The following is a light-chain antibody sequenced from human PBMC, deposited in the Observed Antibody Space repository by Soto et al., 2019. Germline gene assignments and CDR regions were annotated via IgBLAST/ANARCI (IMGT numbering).Light chain of an antibody. J-gene: IGKJ5*01. CDR1: HTISRW. CDR2: EAS. CDR3: QQYNSYSPIT. Sequence: DIQMTQSPAARSASVGEGVTSTCRASHTISRWLTWYQQKPGKAPKLLIYEASNLQSGVPSRFSGSGSGTEFALTISGLQPDDFATYYCQQYNSYSPITFGQGTRLEIK. V-gene: IGKV1-5*01.